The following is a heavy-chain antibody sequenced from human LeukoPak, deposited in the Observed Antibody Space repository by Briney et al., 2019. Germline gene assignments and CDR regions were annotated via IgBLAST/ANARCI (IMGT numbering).Heavy chain of an antibody. CDR2: IWYDGSNK. CDR1: GFTFSTYG. V-gene: IGHV3-33*01. CDR3: ARDTSGSYKAFDI. J-gene: IGHJ3*02. D-gene: IGHD3-10*01. Sequence: GGSLRLSCAASGFTFSTYGMHWVRQAPGKGLEWVAGIWYDGSNKYYADSVKGRFTISRDNSQNTLYLQMNSLRAEDTAVYYCARDTSGSYKAFDIWGQGTMVTVSS.